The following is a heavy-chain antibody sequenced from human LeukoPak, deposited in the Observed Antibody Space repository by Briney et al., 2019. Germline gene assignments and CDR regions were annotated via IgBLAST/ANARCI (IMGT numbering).Heavy chain of an antibody. CDR2: IYHSGST. CDR3: ARDDCSRTSCYFGVDV. CDR1: GYSISSGYY. D-gene: IGHD2-2*01. Sequence: SETLSLTCTVSGYSISSGYYWGWLRQPPGKGLEWIGSIYHSGSTYYNPSLKSRVIISVDTSKNQFSLQLSSVTAADTAVYYCARDDCSRTSCYFGVDVWGKGTTVTVSS. J-gene: IGHJ6*04. V-gene: IGHV4-38-2*02.